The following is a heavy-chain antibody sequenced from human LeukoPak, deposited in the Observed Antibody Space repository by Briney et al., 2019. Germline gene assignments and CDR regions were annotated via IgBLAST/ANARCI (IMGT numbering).Heavy chain of an antibody. D-gene: IGHD2-2*02. CDR1: GFTFSSYW. V-gene: IGHV3-74*01. CDR3: ARDLSSDTSGA. J-gene: IGHJ5*02. Sequence: GGSLRLSCAASGFTFSSYWMDSVRQAPGKGLVWVSRINRDGRSTSYADSVKGRFTIPRDNAHNTLYLQTNRLRAEDTAVYYCARDLSSDTSGAWGQATLVTVSS. CDR2: INRDGRST.